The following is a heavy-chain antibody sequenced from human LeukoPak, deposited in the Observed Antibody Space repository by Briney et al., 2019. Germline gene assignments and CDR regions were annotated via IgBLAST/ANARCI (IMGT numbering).Heavy chain of an antibody. CDR2: IYPTSGDI. J-gene: IGHJ6*03. D-gene: IGHD6-19*01. Sequence: GASVKVSCKASGYTLTGHYMHWVRQAPGQGLEWMGWIYPTSGDIDYSHIFEGRVTMTRDTSTSTAYMELSRLRSDDTAVYYCARAAIAVAGDYHYHYMDVWGKGTTVTVSS. CDR1: GYTLTGHY. CDR3: ARAAIAVAGDYHYHYMDV. V-gene: IGHV1-2*02.